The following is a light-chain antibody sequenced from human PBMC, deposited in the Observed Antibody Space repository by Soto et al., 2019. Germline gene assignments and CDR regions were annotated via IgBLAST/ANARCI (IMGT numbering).Light chain of an antibody. CDR2: DVS. V-gene: IGLV2-11*01. CDR3: CSYAGSPWV. CDR1: SVEVGGYDY. J-gene: IGLJ3*02. Sequence: QSALTQPRSVSGSPGQSVTISCTGTSVEVGGYDYVSWYQQHPGKAPKLMIYDVSKRPSGVPDRFSGSKSGNTASLTISGLQAEDEADYYCCSYAGSPWVFGGGTKLTVL.